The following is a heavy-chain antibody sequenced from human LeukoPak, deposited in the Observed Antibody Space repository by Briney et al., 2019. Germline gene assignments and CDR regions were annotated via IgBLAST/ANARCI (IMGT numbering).Heavy chain of an antibody. J-gene: IGHJ3*02. CDR3: TRASIVGAYSGAFDI. D-gene: IGHD1-26*01. V-gene: IGHV3-15*01. CDR1: GVTFSNAW. CDR2: IKSKSDGGTK. Sequence: GGSLRLSCEVSGVTFSNAWMNWVRQAPGKGLEWVGRIKSKSDGGTKEYAAPVKGRFTFSRDDSQNMVYLQMNSLKTEDTAVYYCTRASIVGAYSGAFDIWGQGTMVTVSS.